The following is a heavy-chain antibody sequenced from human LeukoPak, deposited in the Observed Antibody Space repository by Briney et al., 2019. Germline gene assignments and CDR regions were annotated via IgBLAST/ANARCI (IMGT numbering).Heavy chain of an antibody. J-gene: IGHJ3*02. V-gene: IGHV3-7*04. CDR3: ARAQDYHFNI. CDR2: IKPDASEK. Sequence: RPGGSLRLSCAASGFTFSSHWMSWVRQAPGKGLEWVANIKPDASEKFYVESVKGRFTISRDNAEKSLHLQMNSLRAEDTAVYYCARAQDYHFNIWGQGTMVTVSS. D-gene: IGHD4/OR15-4a*01. CDR1: GFTFSSHW.